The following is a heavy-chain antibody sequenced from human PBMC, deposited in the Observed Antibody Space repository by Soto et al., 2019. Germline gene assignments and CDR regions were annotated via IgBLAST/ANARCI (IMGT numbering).Heavy chain of an antibody. CDR3: ASPVRGADY. J-gene: IGHJ4*02. D-gene: IGHD3-10*01. CDR2: MNPNSGNT. V-gene: IGHV1-8*01. CDR1: GYTFTSYD. Sequence: GPXVKVSCKASGYTFTSYDIHWVRQATGRCLEWMGWMNPNSGNTGYAQKFQGRVTMTRNTSISTAYMELSSLRSEDTAEYYCASPVRGADYWGQGTLVTVSS.